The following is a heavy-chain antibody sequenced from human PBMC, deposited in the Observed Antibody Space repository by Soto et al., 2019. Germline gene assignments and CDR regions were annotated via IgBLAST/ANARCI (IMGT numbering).Heavy chain of an antibody. Sequence: EVQLLESGGGLVQPGGSLRLSCAASGFTFSSYAMSWVRQAPGKGLEWVSAISGSGGGTYYATSVKGRFTISRDNTKKALYRHMNSLRAEATAVYYCAKGASYYSTNYYMDVWGKGTTVTVSS. D-gene: IGHD3-10*01. CDR3: AKGASYYSTNYYMDV. CDR1: GFTFSSYA. V-gene: IGHV3-23*01. J-gene: IGHJ6*03. CDR2: ISGSGGGT.